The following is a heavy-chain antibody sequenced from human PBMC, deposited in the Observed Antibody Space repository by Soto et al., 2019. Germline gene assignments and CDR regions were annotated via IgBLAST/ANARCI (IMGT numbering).Heavy chain of an antibody. CDR3: ARATRGEQGGEGELGPPPRTFDY. D-gene: IGHD3-10*01. CDR1: CGSISSSNW. Sequence: QVQLQESGPGLVKPSGTLSLTCAVSCGSISSSNWWSWVRPPPGKGLEWIGEIYHSGSTNYNPSLKSRVTISVDKSKNQFSLKLSSVTAADTAVYYCARATRGEQGGEGELGPPPRTFDYWGQGPLVTVSS. CDR2: IYHSGST. J-gene: IGHJ4*02. V-gene: IGHV4-4*02.